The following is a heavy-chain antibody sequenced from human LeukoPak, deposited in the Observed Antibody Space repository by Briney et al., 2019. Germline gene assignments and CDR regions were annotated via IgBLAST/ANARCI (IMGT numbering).Heavy chain of an antibody. CDR1: GYTFTGYY. CDR3: AAEIRYYDILSDV. V-gene: IGHV1-2*02. CDR2: INPNSGGT. J-gene: IGHJ6*04. Sequence: ASVKVSCKASGYTFTGYYMHWVRQAPGQGLEWMGWINPNSGGTNYAQKFQGRVTMTRDTSISTAYMELSSLRSEDTAVYYCAAEIRYYDILSDVWGKGTTVTISS. D-gene: IGHD3-9*01.